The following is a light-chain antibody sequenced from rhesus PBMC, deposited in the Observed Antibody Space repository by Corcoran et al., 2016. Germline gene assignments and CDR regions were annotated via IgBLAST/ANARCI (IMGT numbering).Light chain of an antibody. CDR3: CSYRCGSYI. CDR2: DVS. Sequence: ALTQPPSVSKSLGQSVTISCTGTRIDIGGYNGVSWYQQHSGTAPRLLIYDVSKRPLGVADRLSGSKSGNTASLTISGLQAEAEADYGCCSYRCGSYIFGAGTRFTVL. V-gene: IGLV2S9*01. J-gene: IGLJ1*01. CDR1: RIDIGGYNG.